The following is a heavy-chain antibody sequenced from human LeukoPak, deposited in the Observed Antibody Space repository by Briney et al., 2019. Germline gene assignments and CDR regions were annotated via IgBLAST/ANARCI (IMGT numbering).Heavy chain of an antibody. CDR1: GFTFSSYG. Sequence: SGGSLRLSCAASGFTFSSYGMSWVRQAPGKGLEWVSAISGSGGSTYYADSVKGRFTISRDNSKNTLYLQMNSLRAEDTAVYYCAKYRYSGYDKTLFDYWGQGTLVTVSS. CDR2: ISGSGGST. CDR3: AKYRYSGYDKTLFDY. J-gene: IGHJ4*02. D-gene: IGHD5-12*01. V-gene: IGHV3-23*01.